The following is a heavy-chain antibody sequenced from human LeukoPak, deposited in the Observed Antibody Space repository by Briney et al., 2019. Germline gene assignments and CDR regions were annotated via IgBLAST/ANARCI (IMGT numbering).Heavy chain of an antibody. CDR3: ARDPRGVYYYYYYMDV. CDR1: GGSISSGSYC. J-gene: IGHJ6*03. Sequence: PSQTLSLTCTVSGGSISSGSYCWSWIRQPAGKGLEWIGRIYTSGSTNYNPSLKSRVIISVDTSKNQFSLKLSSVTAADTAVYYCARDPRGVYYYYYYMDVWGKGTTVTISS. CDR2: IYTSGST. V-gene: IGHV4-61*02. D-gene: IGHD2-8*01.